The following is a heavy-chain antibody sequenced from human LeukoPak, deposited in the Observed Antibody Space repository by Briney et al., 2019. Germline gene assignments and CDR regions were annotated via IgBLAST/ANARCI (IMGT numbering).Heavy chain of an antibody. CDR1: GISPGTRGVG. CDR2: NSWGVDK. J-gene: IGHJ4*02. CDR3: AHRPESSGYDVFDY. V-gene: IGHV2-5*02. Sequence: SGPTLVKPTQTLTLTCTISGISPGTRGVGVGWIRQPPGKALERLTINSWGVDKRYSPSLKSRLTITKDTTKNQVVLTMTNMDPVDTATYCCAHRPESSGYDVFDYWGQGTLVTVSS. D-gene: IGHD5-12*01.